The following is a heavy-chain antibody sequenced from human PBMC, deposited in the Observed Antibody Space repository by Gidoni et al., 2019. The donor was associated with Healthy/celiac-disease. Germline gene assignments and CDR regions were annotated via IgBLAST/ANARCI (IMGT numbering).Heavy chain of an antibody. D-gene: IGHD3-22*01. CDR3: AISLYDSSGYSFDY. Sequence: QVQLVQSGAEVKKPGASVQVSCKASGYTFTGYYMHWVRQAPGQGLEWMGWINPNSGGTNYAQKFQGWVTMTRDTSISTAYMELSRLRSDDTAVYYCAISLYDSSGYSFDYWGQGTLVTVSS. V-gene: IGHV1-2*04. CDR2: INPNSGGT. J-gene: IGHJ4*02. CDR1: GYTFTGYY.